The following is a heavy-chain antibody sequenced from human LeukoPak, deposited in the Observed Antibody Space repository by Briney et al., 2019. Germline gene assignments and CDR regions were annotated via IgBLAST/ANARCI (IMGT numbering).Heavy chain of an antibody. J-gene: IGHJ5*02. CDR1: GGSFSGYY. CDR3: ARGSSDFWSGYYRRCWFDP. Sequence: SETLSLTCAVYGGSFSGYYWSWIRQPPGKGLEWIGEINHSGSTNYNPSLKSRVTISVDTSKNQFPLKLSSVTAADTAVYYCARGSSDFWSGYYRRCWFDPWGQGTLVTVSS. CDR2: INHSGST. D-gene: IGHD3-3*01. V-gene: IGHV4-34*01.